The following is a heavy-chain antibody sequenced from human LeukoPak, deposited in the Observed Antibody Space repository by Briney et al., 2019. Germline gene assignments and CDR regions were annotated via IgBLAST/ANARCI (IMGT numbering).Heavy chain of an antibody. CDR3: ARDRGYSYGFVEAAVHFLNWFDP. V-gene: IGHV1-69*05. CDR2: IIPIFGTA. J-gene: IGHJ5*02. D-gene: IGHD5-18*01. Sequence: ASVKVSCKASGGTFSSYAISWVRQAPGQGLEWMGGIIPIFGTANYAQKFQGRVTITTDESTSTAYMELSSLRSEDTAVYYCARDRGYSYGFVEAAVHFLNWFDPWGQGTLVTVSS. CDR1: GGTFSSYA.